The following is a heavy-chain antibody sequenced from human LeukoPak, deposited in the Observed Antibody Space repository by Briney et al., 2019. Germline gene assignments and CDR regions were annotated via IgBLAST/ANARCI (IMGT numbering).Heavy chain of an antibody. CDR1: GFAFSSYS. J-gene: IGHJ4*02. Sequence: GGSLRLSCAASGFAFSSYSMNWVREAPGKGLEWVSYISSSSSTIYYADSVKGRFTISRDNAKNSLYLQMNSLRDEDTAVYYCAKSSSWLYYFDYWGQGTLVTVSS. D-gene: IGHD6-13*01. CDR3: AKSSSWLYYFDY. V-gene: IGHV3-48*02. CDR2: ISSSSSTI.